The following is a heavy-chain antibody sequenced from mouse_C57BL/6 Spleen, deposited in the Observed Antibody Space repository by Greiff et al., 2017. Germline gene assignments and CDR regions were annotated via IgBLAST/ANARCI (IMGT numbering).Heavy chain of an antibody. D-gene: IGHD1-1*01. J-gene: IGHJ1*03. CDR2: INPYNGGT. V-gene: IGHV1-19*01. Sequence: EVQLQQSGPVLVKPGASVKMSCKASGYTFTDYYMNWVKQSHGKSLEWIGVINPYNGGTSYNQKFKGKATLTVDKSSSTAYMELNSLTSEDSAVYYCAREGDYYGSRGYFDVWGTGTTVTVSS. CDR1: GYTFTDYY. CDR3: AREGDYYGSRGYFDV.